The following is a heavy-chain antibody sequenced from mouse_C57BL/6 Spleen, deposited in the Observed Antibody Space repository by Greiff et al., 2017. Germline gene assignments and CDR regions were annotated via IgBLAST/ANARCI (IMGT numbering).Heavy chain of an antibody. Sequence: VQLQQSGPELVKPGASVKISCKASGYTFTDYYMNWVKQSHGKSLEWIGDINPNNGGTSYNQKFKGKATLTVDKSSSTAYMELRSLTSEDSAVYYCARGRFQGYYFDYWGQGTTLTVSS. J-gene: IGHJ2*01. CDR3: ARGRFQGYYFDY. V-gene: IGHV1-26*01. CDR2: INPNNGGT. CDR1: GYTFTDYY.